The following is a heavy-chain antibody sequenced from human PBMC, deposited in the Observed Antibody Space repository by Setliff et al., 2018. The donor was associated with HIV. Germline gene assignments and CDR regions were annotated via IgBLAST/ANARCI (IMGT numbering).Heavy chain of an antibody. CDR3: ARATGPTYYFDY. J-gene: IGHJ4*02. CDR2: ITHSGGT. CDR1: GGSFSGDS. V-gene: IGHV4-34*01. Sequence: SETLSLTCNVYGGSFSGDSWNWIRQPPGKGLEWIGEITHSGGTKYNPSLKSRVTISVDMSKNHFSLSLTSVTAADTAIYICARATGPTYYFDYWGQGTLVTVSS.